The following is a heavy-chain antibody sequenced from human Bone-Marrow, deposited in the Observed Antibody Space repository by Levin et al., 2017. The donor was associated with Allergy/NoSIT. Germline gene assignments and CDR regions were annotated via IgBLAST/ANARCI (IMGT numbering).Heavy chain of an antibody. CDR3: TGQEPPDYSAGEDYYFFALDV. V-gene: IGHV5-51*01. D-gene: IGHD4-11*01. CDR2: IYPGDSET. Sequence: GASVKVSCKASGYNFGASWIAWVRQVPGEGLEWMGTIYPGDSETKYSPSFQGQVTFPADTSISTAYLQWSSLKASDTAVYFCTGQEPPDYSAGEDYYFFALDVWGQGTPVTVSS. J-gene: IGHJ6*02. CDR1: GYNFGASW.